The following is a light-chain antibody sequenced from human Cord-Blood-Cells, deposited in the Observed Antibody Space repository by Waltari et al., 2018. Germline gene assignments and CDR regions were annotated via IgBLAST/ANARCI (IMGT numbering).Light chain of an antibody. Sequence: EIVMTQSPATLSVSPGERATLSCRASQSVRSNLAWYQQKPGQAPRLLIYGASTRATGIPARFIVSGSGTEFTHTISSLQSEDFAVDYCQQYNNWPLWTFGQGTKVEIK. CDR3: QQYNNWPLWT. CDR2: GAS. CDR1: QSVRSN. J-gene: IGKJ1*01. V-gene: IGKV3-15*01.